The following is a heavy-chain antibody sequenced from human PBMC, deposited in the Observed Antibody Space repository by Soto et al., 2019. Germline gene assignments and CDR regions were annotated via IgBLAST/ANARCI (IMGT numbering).Heavy chain of an antibody. Sequence: SETLSLTCTVSRGSISNYYWSWIRQPPGKRPEWIGYVYRGEITNYNPSLESRVTISLDTSKNQFSLRLNSVTAADTAVYYCASRNPGRWAGVFDYWSQGTLVTVSS. CDR1: RGSISNYY. V-gene: IGHV4-59*01. CDR2: VYRGEIT. D-gene: IGHD3-10*01. CDR3: ASRNPGRWAGVFDY. J-gene: IGHJ4*02.